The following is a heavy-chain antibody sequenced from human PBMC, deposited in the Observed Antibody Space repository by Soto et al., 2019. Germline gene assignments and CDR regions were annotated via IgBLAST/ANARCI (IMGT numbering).Heavy chain of an antibody. D-gene: IGHD3-16*01. CDR2: IYPSGST. CDR3: ARRYGGNFDY. Sequence: PSETLSLTCAVSGGSISSGGYSWSWIRQPPGKGLEWIGYIYPSGSTYYNPSLKSRVTISVDRSKNQFSLSLSSVTAADTAVYYCARRYGGNFDYWGQGTLVTVSS. J-gene: IGHJ4*02. V-gene: IGHV4-30-2*01. CDR1: GGSISSGGYS.